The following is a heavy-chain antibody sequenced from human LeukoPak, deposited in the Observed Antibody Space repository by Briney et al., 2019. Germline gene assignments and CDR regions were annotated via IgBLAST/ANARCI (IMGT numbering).Heavy chain of an antibody. CDR2: ISSSSSTI. J-gene: IGHJ4*02. D-gene: IGHD1-1*01. Sequence: PGGSLRLSCAASGFTFSSYSMNWVRQAPGKGLEWVSYISSSSSTIYYADSVKGRFTISRDNAKNSLYLQMNSLRDEDTAVYYCARDLESYGNYFFDYWGQGTLVTVSS. CDR3: ARDLESYGNYFFDY. V-gene: IGHV3-48*02. CDR1: GFTFSSYS.